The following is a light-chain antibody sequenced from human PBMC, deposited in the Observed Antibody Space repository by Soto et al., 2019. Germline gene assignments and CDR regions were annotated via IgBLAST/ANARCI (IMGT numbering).Light chain of an antibody. CDR3: QQFNTWPPVT. V-gene: IGKV3-15*01. CDR2: GAS. Sequence: EIVMTQSPATLSVSPGERATLSCRSSQSISRNLAWYQQKLGQAPRLLIYGASTRATRIPARFNGSGSGTDFTLPISSLQSEDFAVYYYQQFNTWPPVTFGGGTKVQIK. CDR1: QSISRN. J-gene: IGKJ4*01.